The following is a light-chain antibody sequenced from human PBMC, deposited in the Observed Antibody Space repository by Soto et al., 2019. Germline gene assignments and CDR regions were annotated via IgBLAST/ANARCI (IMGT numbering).Light chain of an antibody. CDR2: KAS. J-gene: IGKJ4*01. Sequence: DIQMTQSPSTLSASVGDRVTVTCRASQSISIWLAWYQQKPGKAPKLLIYKASSLESGVPSRFSGSGSGTEFTLTISSLQPDDFATYYCQQYKTYPLTFGGGTKVEIK. CDR3: QQYKTYPLT. V-gene: IGKV1-5*03. CDR1: QSISIW.